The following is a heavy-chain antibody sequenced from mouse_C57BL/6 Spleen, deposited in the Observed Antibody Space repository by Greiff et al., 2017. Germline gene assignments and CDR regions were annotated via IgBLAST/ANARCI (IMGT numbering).Heavy chain of an antibody. J-gene: IGHJ4*01. CDR1: GYTFTSYW. CDR3: ARDLRGDAMDY. Sequence: VQLQQPGAELVKPGASVKLSCKASGYTFTSYWMHWVKQRPGQGLEWIGMIHPNSGSTNYNEKFKSKATLTVDKSSSTAYMQLNSLTSEDSAVYYCARDLRGDAMDYWGQGTSVTVSS. V-gene: IGHV1-64*01. CDR2: IHPNSGST.